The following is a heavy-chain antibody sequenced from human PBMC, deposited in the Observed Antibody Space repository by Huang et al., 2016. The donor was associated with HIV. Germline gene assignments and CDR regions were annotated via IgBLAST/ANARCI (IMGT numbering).Heavy chain of an antibody. J-gene: IGHJ4*02. CDR1: GDFISSTNYY. V-gene: IGHV4-39*01. D-gene: IGHD6-13*01. CDR2: VYQSGST. CDR3: ASQHIGAAATWF. Sequence: QLQLQESGPGQVKPSETLSLTCTVSGDFISSTNYYWGWIRQSPGQGLEWVGRVYQSGSTNYTPSLKSRVTLSVDTSRNQFSLRLNSVTAADTAVYYCASQHIGAAATWFWGRGTQVAVSS.